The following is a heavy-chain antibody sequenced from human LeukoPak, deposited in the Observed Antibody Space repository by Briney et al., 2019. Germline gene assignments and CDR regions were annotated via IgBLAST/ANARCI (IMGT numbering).Heavy chain of an antibody. CDR2: IGVRGGSS. D-gene: IGHD6-6*01. V-gene: IGHV3-23*01. Sequence: GGSLRLSCAASGFTFADYAMTWVRQAPGKGLEWVSVIGVRGGSSYYADSAKGRFTISRDNSKNTLYLQMNSLRAEDTAVYYCARSQLVSNFDYWGQGTLVTVSS. CDR3: ARSQLVSNFDY. CDR1: GFTFADYA. J-gene: IGHJ4*02.